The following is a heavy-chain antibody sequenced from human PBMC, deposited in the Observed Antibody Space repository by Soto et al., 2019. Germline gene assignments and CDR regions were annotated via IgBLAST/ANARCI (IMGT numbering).Heavy chain of an antibody. J-gene: IGHJ4*02. V-gene: IGHV3-74*01. CDR1: GFTFSSYW. CDR2: INSDGSST. Sequence: PGGSLRLSCAASGFTFSSYWMHWVRQAPGKGLVWVSRINSDGSSTSYADSVKGRFTISRDNAKNTLYLQMNSLRAEDTAVYYCARTQGRGSIILWSRGYFDYWGQGTLVTVSS. D-gene: IGHD2-21*01. CDR3: ARTQGRGSIILWSRGYFDY.